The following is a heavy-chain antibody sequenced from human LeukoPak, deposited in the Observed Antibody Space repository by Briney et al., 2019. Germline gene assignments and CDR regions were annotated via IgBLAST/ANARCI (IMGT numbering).Heavy chain of an antibody. Sequence: PGGSLRLSCAASGFTFSSSWVHWVRQAPGKGLVWVSRINGDGSIASYADSVKGRFTISRDNAKNTLDLQMNSLRAEDTALYYCARGGSGYCNYWGQGTLVTVSS. J-gene: IGHJ4*02. CDR2: INGDGSIA. CDR3: ARGGSGYCNY. D-gene: IGHD3-22*01. CDR1: GFTFSSSW. V-gene: IGHV3-74*01.